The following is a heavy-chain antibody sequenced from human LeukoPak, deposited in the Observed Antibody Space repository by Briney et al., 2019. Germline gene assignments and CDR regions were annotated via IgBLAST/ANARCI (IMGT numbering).Heavy chain of an antibody. CDR1: GYTFTSYG. D-gene: IGHD2-15*01. V-gene: IGHV1-18*01. J-gene: IGHJ4*02. Sequence: ASVKVSCEASGYTFTSYGISWVRQAPGQGLEWMGWISAYNGNTNYAQKLQGRVTMTTDTSTSTAYMELRSLRSDDTAVYYCASGEGIYCSGGSCYGDFDYWGQGTLVTVSS. CDR3: ASGEGIYCSGGSCYGDFDY. CDR2: ISAYNGNT.